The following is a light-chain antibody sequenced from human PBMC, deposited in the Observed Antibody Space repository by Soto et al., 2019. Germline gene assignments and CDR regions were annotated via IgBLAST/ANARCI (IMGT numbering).Light chain of an antibody. V-gene: IGKV1-5*01. CDR2: DAS. Sequence: DIQMTQSPSTLSASVGDRVTITCRASQIISSWLAWYQQKPGKAPKLLIYDASSLESGVPSRFSGSGSGTEFTLTISSLQTDDFATYYCQQYNSYSYTFGQGTKLEIK. J-gene: IGKJ2*01. CDR1: QIISSW. CDR3: QQYNSYSYT.